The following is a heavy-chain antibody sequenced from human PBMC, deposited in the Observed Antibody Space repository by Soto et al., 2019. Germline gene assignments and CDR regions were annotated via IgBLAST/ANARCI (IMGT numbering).Heavy chain of an antibody. CDR2: IKQDGSER. Sequence: EVQLVESGGGLVQPGGSLRLSCAASGFTFSSYWMSWVRQAPGKGPEGVANIKQDGSERNYVDSVKGRFTISRDNAKNSLFLQMNRLRAEDTAVYFCARYNRNLGWFDPWGQGTPVTVSS. CDR3: ARYNRNLGWFDP. CDR1: GFTFSSYW. J-gene: IGHJ5*02. D-gene: IGHD1-20*01. V-gene: IGHV3-7*01.